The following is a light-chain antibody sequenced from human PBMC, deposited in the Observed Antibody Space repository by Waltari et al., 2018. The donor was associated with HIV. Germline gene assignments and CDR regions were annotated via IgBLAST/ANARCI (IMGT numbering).Light chain of an antibody. CDR1: TLSSKY. Sequence: SYELTQPPSVSVSPGQTARITCSGDTLSSKYTSWYQQKPGQAPILVIFKDSERPSGIPERFSGSIYGTTVTLTISEVQTEDEADYYCQSADHSDSCVFGTGTTLTVL. CDR3: QSADHSDSCV. J-gene: IGLJ1*01. V-gene: IGLV3-25*03. CDR2: KDS.